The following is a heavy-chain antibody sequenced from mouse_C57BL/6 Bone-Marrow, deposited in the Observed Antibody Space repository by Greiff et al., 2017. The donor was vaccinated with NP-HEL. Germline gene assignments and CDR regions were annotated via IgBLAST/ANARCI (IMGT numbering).Heavy chain of an antibody. CDR2: IYPGNSDT. CDR3: TRSEYSTTVGDY. V-gene: IGHV1-5*01. D-gene: IGHD1-1*01. Sequence: VQLQQSGTVLARPGASVKMSCKTSGYTFTSYWMHWVKQRPGQGLEWIGAIYPGNSDTSYNQKFKGKAKLTAVTSASTAYMELSSLTNEDSAVYYCTRSEYSTTVGDYWGQGTTLTVSS. CDR1: GYTFTSYW. J-gene: IGHJ2*01.